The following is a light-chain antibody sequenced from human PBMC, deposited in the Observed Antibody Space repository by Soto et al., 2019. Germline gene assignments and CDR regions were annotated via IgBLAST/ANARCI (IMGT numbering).Light chain of an antibody. CDR2: PAS. V-gene: IGKV1-9*01. J-gene: IGKJ4*01. CDR3: QQLYGYPLT. CDR1: QDISRA. Sequence: IQLTQSPSSLSATVGDRVTITCRASQDISRALAWYQQKPGKAPNLLISPASNLRTGVPSRFSGSGSGTDFTLTINGLQPEDFATYWCQQLYGYPLTFGGGSKVEIK.